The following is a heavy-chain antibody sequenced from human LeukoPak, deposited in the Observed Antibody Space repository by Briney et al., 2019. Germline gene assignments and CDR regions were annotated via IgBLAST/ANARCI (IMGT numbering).Heavy chain of an antibody. J-gene: IGHJ4*02. CDR2: ISSSGSTI. V-gene: IGHV3-48*03. CDR1: GFTFSIYE. CDR3: SRGPLPVTYSYDY. D-gene: IGHD5-18*01. Sequence: GGSLRLSCAASGFTFSIYEMNWVRQAPGKGLEWVSYISSSGSTIYYADSVKGRFTISRDNAKNSLYLQMNSLRADDTAVYYCSRGPLPVTYSYDYWGQGTLVTVSS.